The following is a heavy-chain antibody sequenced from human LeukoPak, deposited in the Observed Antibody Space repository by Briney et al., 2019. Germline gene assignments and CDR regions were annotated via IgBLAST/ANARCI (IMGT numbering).Heavy chain of an antibody. Sequence: GGSLRLSCAASGFTFSNAWMNWVRQAPGKGLEWVGRIKSKTDGGTTDYAAPVKGRFTISRDDSENTLYLQMNSLKTEDTAVYYCTTIDYGDYVVAYWGQGTLVTVSS. CDR3: TTIDYGDYVVAY. CDR1: GFTFSNAW. J-gene: IGHJ4*02. CDR2: IKSKTDGGTT. D-gene: IGHD4-17*01. V-gene: IGHV3-15*07.